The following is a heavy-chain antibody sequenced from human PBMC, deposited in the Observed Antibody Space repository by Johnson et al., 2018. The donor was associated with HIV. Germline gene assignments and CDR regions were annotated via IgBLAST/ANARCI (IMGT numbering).Heavy chain of an antibody. J-gene: IGHJ3*02. Sequence: VESGGGVVQPGRSLRLSCAASGFTFNTYAMHWVRQAPGKGLQWVALMSYDGIKKYYADSVKGRVTISRDKSKNSLHLQMNSLRAEDTAVYFCARVRRQLVRLSAFDIWGQGTLVTVSS. CDR1: GFTFNTYA. D-gene: IGHD6-6*01. CDR3: ARVRRQLVRLSAFDI. V-gene: IGHV3-30-3*01. CDR2: MSYDGIKK.